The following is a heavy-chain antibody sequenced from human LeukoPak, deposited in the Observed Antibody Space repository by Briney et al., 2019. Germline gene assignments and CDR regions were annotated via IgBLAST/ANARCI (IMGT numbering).Heavy chain of an antibody. CDR1: GFTFSDYS. CDR3: ARVTRAYSGSGSFSN. J-gene: IGHJ4*02. CDR2: ISGADNTI. V-gene: IGHV3-48*04. Sequence: RTGGSLRLSCAASGFTFSDYSMNWVRQAPGRGLEWVSYISGADNTIYYADSVKGRFTISRDNAKNSLFLQMHSLRAEDTAVYYCARVTRAYSGSGSFSNWGQGTLVTVSS. D-gene: IGHD3-10*01.